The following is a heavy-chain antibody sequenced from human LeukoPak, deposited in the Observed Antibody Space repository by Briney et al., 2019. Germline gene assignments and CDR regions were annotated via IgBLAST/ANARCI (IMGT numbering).Heavy chain of an antibody. V-gene: IGHV1-69*06. CDR3: ARLNQSGSYYRDAFDI. J-gene: IGHJ3*02. CDR2: IIPIFGTA. D-gene: IGHD1-26*01. Sequence: GSSVKVSCKASGGTFSSYAISWVRQAPGQGLEWMGGIIPIFGTANYAQKFQGRVTITADKSTSTAYMELSSLRSEDTAVYYCARLNQSGSYYRDAFDIWGQGTMVTVSS. CDR1: GGTFSSYA.